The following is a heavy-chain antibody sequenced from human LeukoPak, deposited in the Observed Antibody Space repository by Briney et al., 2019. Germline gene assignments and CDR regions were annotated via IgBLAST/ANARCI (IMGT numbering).Heavy chain of an antibody. CDR3: AKRRGHSGFDP. V-gene: IGHV3-30*18. D-gene: IGHD1-26*01. CDR1: GFTFSNYA. CDR2: ISYDGSNK. Sequence: GGSLRLSCAASGFTFSNYAMHWVRQAPGKGLEWVAVISYDGSNKYYADSVKGRFTISRDNSKNTLYLQMNSLRAEDTAVYYCAKRRGHSGFDPWGQGTLVTVSS. J-gene: IGHJ5*02.